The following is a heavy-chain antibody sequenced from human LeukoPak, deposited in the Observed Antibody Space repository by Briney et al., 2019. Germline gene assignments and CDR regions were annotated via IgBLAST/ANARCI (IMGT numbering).Heavy chain of an antibody. CDR3: ARELPPDDILDY. V-gene: IGHV1-69*13. CDR1: VYTFTSYG. J-gene: IGHJ4*02. CDR2: IFLIFGTA. Sequence: GASVSVSCMASVYTFTSYGIRWVRPAPGQGGEWMGEIFLIFGTANYAQKFQGRVTITADESTSTAYMELSSLRSEDTAVYYCARELPPDDILDYWGQGTLVTVSS. D-gene: IGHD3-9*01.